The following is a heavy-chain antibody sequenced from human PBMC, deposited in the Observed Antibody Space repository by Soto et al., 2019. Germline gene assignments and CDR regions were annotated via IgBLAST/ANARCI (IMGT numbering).Heavy chain of an antibody. D-gene: IGHD3-9*01. CDR2: IWYDGSNK. Sequence: GGSLRLSCAASGFTFSSYGMHWVRQAPGKGLEWVAVIWYDGSNKYYADSVKGRFTISRDNSKNTLYLQMNSLRAEDTAVYYCARENDILTGYPRSYFDYWGQGTLVTVSS. CDR1: GFTFSSYG. J-gene: IGHJ4*02. V-gene: IGHV3-33*01. CDR3: ARENDILTGYPRSYFDY.